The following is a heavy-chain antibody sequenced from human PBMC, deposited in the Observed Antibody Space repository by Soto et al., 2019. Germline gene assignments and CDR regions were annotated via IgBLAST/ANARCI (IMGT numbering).Heavy chain of an antibody. Sequence: QVQLQESGPGLVKPSETLSLTCAVSGYSITNGYYWGWIRQPPGKGLEWIGSIYHSGNTYYNPSLKSRVTLSIDTSKNQISLKLRSVTAADTAMYYCARVKLAGRSSFHDWGQGTLVTVSS. CDR1: GYSITNGYY. V-gene: IGHV4-38-2*01. D-gene: IGHD6-13*01. J-gene: IGHJ4*02. CDR2: IYHSGNT. CDR3: ARVKLAGRSSFHD.